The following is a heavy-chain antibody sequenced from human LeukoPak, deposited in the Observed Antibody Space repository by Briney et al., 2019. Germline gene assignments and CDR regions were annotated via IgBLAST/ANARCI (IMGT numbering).Heavy chain of an antibody. V-gene: IGHV1-2*02. CDR1: GYTFTGYY. J-gene: IGHJ6*02. CDR3: ARSPLSYNSSGYERYYYSSGMDV. Sequence: AASVKVSRKASGYTFTGYYMHWVRQAPGQGLEWVGWINSNSGGTNYAQKFRGRVTMTRDTSISTAYMELSRLRSDDTAVYYCARSPLSYNSSGYERYYYSSGMDVWGQGTPVTVSS. CDR2: INSNSGGT. D-gene: IGHD6-13*01.